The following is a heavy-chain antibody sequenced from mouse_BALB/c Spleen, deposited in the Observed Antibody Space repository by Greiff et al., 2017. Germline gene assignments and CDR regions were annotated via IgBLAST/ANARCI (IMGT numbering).Heavy chain of an antibody. CDR3: ASYYGKTWFAY. D-gene: IGHD2-1*01. J-gene: IGHJ3*01. CDR1: GYSITSDYA. CDR2: ISYSGST. V-gene: IGHV3-2*02. Sequence: DVKLQESGPGLVKPSQSLSLTCTVTGYSITSDYAWNWIRQFPGNKLEWMGYISYSGSTSYNPSLKSRISITRDTSKNQFFLQLNSVTTEDTATYYSASYYGKTWFAYWGQGTLVTVSA.